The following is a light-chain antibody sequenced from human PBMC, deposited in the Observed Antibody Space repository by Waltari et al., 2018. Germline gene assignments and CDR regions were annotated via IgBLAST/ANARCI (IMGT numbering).Light chain of an antibody. CDR1: QSLLDSEDGNTY. CDR2: EVS. Sequence: IVITQTPLSLPVTLGEPASISCRSSQSLLDSEDGNTYLEGYLQKPGQSPQLLIYEVSNRASGVPDRFSGSGSDTDVTLKISRVEAEDVGVYYCMQALEFPYSFGQGTKVEIK. V-gene: IGKV2-40*01. CDR3: MQALEFPYS. J-gene: IGKJ2*03.